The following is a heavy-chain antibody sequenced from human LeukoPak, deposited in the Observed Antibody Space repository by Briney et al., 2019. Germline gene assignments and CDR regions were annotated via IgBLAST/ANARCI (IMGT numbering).Heavy chain of an antibody. J-gene: IGHJ3*02. V-gene: IGHV4-59*08. D-gene: IGHD6-6*01. Sequence: SETLSLTCAVSGGSISSYYWSCIRQPPGKGLEWIGYIYYSGSTNYNPSLKSRVTISVDTSKNQFSLKLSSVTAADTAVYYCARQGLGDAFDIWGQGTMVTVSS. CDR3: ARQGLGDAFDI. CDR1: GGSISSYY. CDR2: IYYSGST.